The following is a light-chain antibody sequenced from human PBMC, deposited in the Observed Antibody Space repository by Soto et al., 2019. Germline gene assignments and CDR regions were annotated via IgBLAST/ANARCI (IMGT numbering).Light chain of an antibody. Sequence: IVLTQSPATLSLSTGERATLSCRASQSVRSYLAWYQQKPGQAPRLLIYDASNRATGIPARFSGSGSGTDFTPTISSLEPEDFAVYYCQHRNNWPLTFGGGTKVDIK. CDR1: QSVRSY. CDR2: DAS. CDR3: QHRNNWPLT. J-gene: IGKJ4*01. V-gene: IGKV3-11*01.